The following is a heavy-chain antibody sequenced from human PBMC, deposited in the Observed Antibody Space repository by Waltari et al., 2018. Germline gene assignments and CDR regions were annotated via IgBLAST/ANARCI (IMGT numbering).Heavy chain of an antibody. CDR1: GFTFNYYW. J-gene: IGHJ4*02. V-gene: IGHV3-7*01. CDR3: WANDY. Sequence: EVQLVEAGGGLVQPGGSLRLPCPASGFTFNYYWVHWVRQAPGKGLEWLANIKGDGSMTYYSDSVRGRFTISRDNAKNSVFLQMNSLTAEDTAVYYCWANDYWGQGTLVTVSS. CDR2: IKGDGSMT.